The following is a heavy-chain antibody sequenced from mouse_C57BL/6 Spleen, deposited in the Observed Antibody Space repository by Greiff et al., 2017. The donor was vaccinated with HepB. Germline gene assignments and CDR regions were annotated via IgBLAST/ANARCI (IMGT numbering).Heavy chain of an antibody. J-gene: IGHJ2*01. CDR1: GFTFSSYA. CDR3: ARGMGRGGFDY. Sequence: EVMLVESGGGLVKPGGSLKLSCAASGFTFSSYAMSWVRQTPEKRLEWVATISDGGSYTYYPDNVKGRFTISRDNAKNNLYLQMSHLKSEDTAMYYCARGMGRGGFDYWGQGTTLTVSS. CDR2: ISDGGSYT. V-gene: IGHV5-4*03. D-gene: IGHD4-1*01.